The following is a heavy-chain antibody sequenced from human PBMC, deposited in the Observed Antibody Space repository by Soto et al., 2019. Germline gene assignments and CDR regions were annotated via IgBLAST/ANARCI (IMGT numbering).Heavy chain of an antibody. CDR2: ISGSGGST. J-gene: IGHJ4*02. V-gene: IGHV3-23*01. CDR3: AKCPLAVKRGGKYYYDCSGYLSFDY. D-gene: IGHD3-22*01. Sequence: LRLSCAASGFTFSSYAMSWVRQAPGKGLEWVSAISGSGGSTYYADSVKGRFTISRDNSKNTLYLQMNSLRAEDTAVYYCAKCPLAVKRGGKYYYDCSGYLSFDYWGQVTMATVSS. CDR1: GFTFSSYA.